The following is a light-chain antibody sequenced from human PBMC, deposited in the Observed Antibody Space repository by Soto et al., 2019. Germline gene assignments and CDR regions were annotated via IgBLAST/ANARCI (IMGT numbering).Light chain of an antibody. CDR1: RSSLGAGYE. Sequence: QSVLTQPPSVYGAPGQRVTISCSGTRSSLGAGYEVHWYHQLPGTAPKLVVSGNGNWASGVPDRWSASKSGTSASLAITGLQAEDQGHCDCQSYDKRLTAYVFGAGTQVTGL. CDR3: QSYDKRLTAYV. J-gene: IGLJ1*01. CDR2: GNG. V-gene: IGLV1-40*01.